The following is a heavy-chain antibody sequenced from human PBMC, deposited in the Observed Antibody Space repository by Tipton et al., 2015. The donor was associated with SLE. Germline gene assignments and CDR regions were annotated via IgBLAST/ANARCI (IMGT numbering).Heavy chain of an antibody. D-gene: IGHD3/OR15-3a*01. CDR1: GGSISSSSYY. CDR2: IYYSGST. V-gene: IGHV4-39*01. Sequence: TLSLTCTVSGGSISSSSYYWGWIRQPPGKGLEWIGSIYYSGSTYYNPSLKSRVTISVDTSKNQFSLKLSSVTAADTAVYYCARGQHQFGRFDYWGQGTLVTVSS. CDR3: ARGQHQFGRFDY. J-gene: IGHJ4*02.